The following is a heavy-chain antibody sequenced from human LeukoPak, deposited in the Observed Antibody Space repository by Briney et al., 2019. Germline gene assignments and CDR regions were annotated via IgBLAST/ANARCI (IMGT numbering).Heavy chain of an antibody. CDR1: GFTFSSYE. J-gene: IGHJ6*03. CDR2: MSSSGSTI. D-gene: IGHD3-10*01. Sequence: GGSLRLSCAASGFTFSSYEMNWVRQAPGKGLEWVSYMSSSGSTIYYADSVKGRFTISRDNAKNSLYLQMNSLRAEDTAVYYCASTPREGSGNFYYMDVWGKGTTVTVSS. V-gene: IGHV3-48*03. CDR3: ASTPREGSGNFYYMDV.